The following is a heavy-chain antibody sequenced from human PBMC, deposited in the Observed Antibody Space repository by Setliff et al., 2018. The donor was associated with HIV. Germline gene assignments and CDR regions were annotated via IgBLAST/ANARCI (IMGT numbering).Heavy chain of an antibody. CDR1: GASIRTGSYY. D-gene: IGHD3-22*01. V-gene: IGHV4-39*01. CDR3: ASRPYSYDSNNFLREEGFDP. Sequence: PSETLSLTCTVSGASIRTGSYYWGWIRQPPGKGLEWIGTIYYSGITYYNPSVKSRVTISVDTSKNQFSLNLTSVTATDTAVYYCASRPYSYDSNNFLREEGFDPWGQGTLVTVSS. CDR2: IYYSGIT. J-gene: IGHJ5*02.